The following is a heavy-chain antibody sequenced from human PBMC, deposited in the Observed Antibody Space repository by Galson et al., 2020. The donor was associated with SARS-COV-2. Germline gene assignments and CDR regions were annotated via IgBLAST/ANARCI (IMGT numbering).Heavy chain of an antibody. CDR2: IYYSGST. V-gene: IGHV4-39*01. Sequence: SETLSLTCTVSGGSISSSSYYWGWIRQPPGKGLEWIGSIYYSGSTYYNPSLKSRVTISVDTSKNQFSLKLSSVTAADTAVYYCARCTARRAAAALEFDYWGQGTLVTVSS. CDR1: GGSISSSSYY. J-gene: IGHJ4*02. CDR3: ARCTARRAAAALEFDY. D-gene: IGHD6-13*01.